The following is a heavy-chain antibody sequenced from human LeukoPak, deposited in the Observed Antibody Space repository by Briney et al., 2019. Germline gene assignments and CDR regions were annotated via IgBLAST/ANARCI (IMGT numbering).Heavy chain of an antibody. CDR1: GYTLTGYY. CDR2: INPNSGGT. V-gene: IGHV1-2*06. J-gene: IGHJ5*02. Sequence: GASVTVSCMATGYTLTGYYMHWVRQAPGQGLEWMGRINPNSGGTNYAQKFQGRVTKTRDTSISTAYMELSRLRSDDTAVYYCARDTYEVSGSNWFDPWGKGTLVTVSS. D-gene: IGHD3-22*01. CDR3: ARDTYEVSGSNWFDP.